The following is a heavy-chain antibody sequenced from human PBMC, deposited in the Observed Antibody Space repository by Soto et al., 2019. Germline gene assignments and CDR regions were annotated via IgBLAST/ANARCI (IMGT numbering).Heavy chain of an antibody. CDR2: ISSSSSYI. CDR1: GFTFRSYS. V-gene: IGHV3-21*01. D-gene: IGHD3-3*01. CDR3: ARDTIFGVGGYYYYYGMDV. Sequence: GSLRLSCAASGFTFRSYSMNWVRQAPGKGLEWVSSISSSSSYIYYADSVKGRFTISRDNAKNSLYLQMNSLRAEDTAVYYCARDTIFGVGGYYYYYGMDVWGQGTTVTVSS. J-gene: IGHJ6*02.